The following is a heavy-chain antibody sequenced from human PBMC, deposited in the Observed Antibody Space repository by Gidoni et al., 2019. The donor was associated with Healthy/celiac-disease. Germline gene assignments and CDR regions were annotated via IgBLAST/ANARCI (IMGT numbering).Heavy chain of an antibody. D-gene: IGHD3-22*01. V-gene: IGHV1-2*02. Sequence: QVQLVQSGAEVKKPGAAVKVPGKASGYTFTGYYMHWVRQAPGQGLEWMGWINPNSGGTNYAQKFQGRVTMTRDTSISTAYMELSRLRSDDTAVYYCARGAYYYDSSGPPNYWGQGTLVTVSS. CDR3: ARGAYYYDSSGPPNY. CDR2: INPNSGGT. CDR1: GYTFTGYY. J-gene: IGHJ4*02.